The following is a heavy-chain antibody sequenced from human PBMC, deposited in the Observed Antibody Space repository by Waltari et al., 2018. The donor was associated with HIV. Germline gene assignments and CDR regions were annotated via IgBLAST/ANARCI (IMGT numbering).Heavy chain of an antibody. CDR3: ARDARGHYYYYTMDF. V-gene: IGHV3-9*01. Sequence: EVQLEESGGALVQPGRSLRLSCAASGFAFSEHAIHWVRQVPGKGLEGVSGISWNSATIGYGDSVKGRFTISRDNAKNSVYLEMNGLTPEDTALYYCARDARGHYYYYTMDFWGQGTTVIVSS. CDR1: GFAFSEHA. J-gene: IGHJ6*02. D-gene: IGHD3-10*01. CDR2: ISWNSATI.